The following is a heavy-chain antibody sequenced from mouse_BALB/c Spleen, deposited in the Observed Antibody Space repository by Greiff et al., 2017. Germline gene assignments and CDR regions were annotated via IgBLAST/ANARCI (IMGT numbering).Heavy chain of an antibody. D-gene: IGHD2-4*01. CDR2: IYPGDGDT. Sequence: VQLQQSGAELVRPGSSVKISCKASGYAFSSYWMSWVKQRPGQGLEWIGQIYPGDGDTNYNGKFKGKATLTADKSSSTAYMQLSSLTSEDSAVYFFARVYYDYDGRGYYDMDYWGQGTSVTVSS. V-gene: IGHV1-80*01. J-gene: IGHJ4*01. CDR1: GYAFSSYW. CDR3: ARVYYDYDGRGYYDMDY.